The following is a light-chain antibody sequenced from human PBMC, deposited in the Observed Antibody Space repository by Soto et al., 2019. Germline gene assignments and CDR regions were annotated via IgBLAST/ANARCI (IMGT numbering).Light chain of an antibody. J-gene: IGKJ1*01. V-gene: IGKV3-15*01. CDR3: QQYNNWPRT. CDR1: QSVSSK. Sequence: EIVMTQSPATLSVSPGERATLSCRASQSVSSKLAWYHQKPGQAPRLLMYDASTRATGIPARFSGSGSGTEFTLTISRLQSEDFAVYYCQQYNNWPRTFGQGTKVEIK. CDR2: DAS.